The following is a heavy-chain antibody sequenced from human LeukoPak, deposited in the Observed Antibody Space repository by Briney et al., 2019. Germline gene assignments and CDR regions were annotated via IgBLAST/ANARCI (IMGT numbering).Heavy chain of an antibody. Sequence: SETLSLTCTVSGGSISNFYWGWIRQPAGKGLEWIGRIHIRGSTDYSPSLKSRVSMSVDTSKNQFFLRLRSVTAADTAVYSCVRDGTGDSSGWHLWGQGTLVTVSS. CDR3: VRDGTGDSSGWHL. CDR1: GGSISNFY. D-gene: IGHD6-19*01. J-gene: IGHJ4*02. CDR2: IHIRGST. V-gene: IGHV4-4*07.